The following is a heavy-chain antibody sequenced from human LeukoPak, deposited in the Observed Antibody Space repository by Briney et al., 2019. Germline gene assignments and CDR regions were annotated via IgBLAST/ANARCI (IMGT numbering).Heavy chain of an antibody. CDR1: GFTFSSYG. CDR2: ISYDGSNK. D-gene: IGHD2-21*02. Sequence: GGSLRLSCAASGFTFSSYGMHWVRQAPGKGLEWVAVISYDGSNKYYADSVKGRFTISRDNAKNSLYLQMNSLRAEDTAVYYCARVRYCGGDCYDTDWFDPWGQGTLVTVSS. V-gene: IGHV3-30*03. CDR3: ARVRYCGGDCYDTDWFDP. J-gene: IGHJ5*02.